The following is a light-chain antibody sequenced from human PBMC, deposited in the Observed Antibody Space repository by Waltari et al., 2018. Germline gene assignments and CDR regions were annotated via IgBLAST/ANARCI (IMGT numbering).Light chain of an antibody. Sequence: EIVMTQSPATLSVSQGERATLSCRASQSVSSNLAWYQQKPGQAPRLLIYGASTRATGIPARLSGSGSGTEFTLTISSMQSEDFAVDYCKQYNNWPPWKFGQGTKVEIK. CDR1: QSVSSN. V-gene: IGKV3-15*01. J-gene: IGKJ1*01. CDR2: GAS. CDR3: KQYNNWPPWK.